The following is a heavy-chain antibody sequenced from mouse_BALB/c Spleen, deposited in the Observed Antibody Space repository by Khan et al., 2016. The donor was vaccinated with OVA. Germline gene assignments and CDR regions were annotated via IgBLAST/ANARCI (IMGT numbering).Heavy chain of an antibody. J-gene: IGHJ3*01. Sequence: VELVESGPGLVAPSQSLSITCTVSGFSLTSYGVHWVRQPPGKGLEWLGVMWAGGSTNYNSALMSRLSISINNYKSQVFLKMNSRQTDDTAMYCGARPYYGSAWFAYWGQGTLVTVSA. CDR1: GFSLTSYG. D-gene: IGHD1-1*01. CDR3: ARPYYGSAWFAY. V-gene: IGHV2-9*02. CDR2: MWAGGST.